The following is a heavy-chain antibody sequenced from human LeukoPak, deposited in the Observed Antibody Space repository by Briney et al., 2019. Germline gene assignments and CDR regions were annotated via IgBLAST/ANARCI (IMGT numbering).Heavy chain of an antibody. D-gene: IGHD3-16*01. CDR1: EFSVGSNY. J-gene: IGHJ5*02. V-gene: IGHV3-66*01. CDR3: ARDSNWANWFDP. CDR2: IYSGGST. Sequence: PGGSLRLSCAASEFSVGSNYMTWVRQAPGKGLEWVSLIYSGGSTYYADSVKGRFTISRDNSKNTLYLQMNSLRAEDTAVYYCARDSNWANWFDPWGQGTLVTVSS.